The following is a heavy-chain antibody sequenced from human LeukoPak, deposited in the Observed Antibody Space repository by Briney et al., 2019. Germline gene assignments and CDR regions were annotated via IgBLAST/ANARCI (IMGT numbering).Heavy chain of an antibody. CDR3: ARGNHYSDYIDY. V-gene: IGHV4-31*11. D-gene: IGHD2-21*01. CDR2: IYYSGST. CDR1: GGSISSGGYS. J-gene: IGHJ4*02. Sequence: SQTLSLTCAVSGGSISSGGYSWSWIRQHPGKGLEWIGYIYYSGSTYYNPSLKSRVTISVDTSKNQFSLKLSSVTAADTAVYYCARGNHYSDYIDYWGQGTLVTVSS.